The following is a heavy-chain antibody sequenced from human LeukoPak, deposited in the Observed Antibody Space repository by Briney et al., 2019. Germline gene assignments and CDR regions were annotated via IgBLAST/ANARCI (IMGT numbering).Heavy chain of an antibody. D-gene: IGHD6-13*01. Sequence: SSETLSLTCAVYGGSFSGFYWSWIRQPPGKGLEWIGDINHSGGTNYIPSLKSRVTISVDTSKNQFSLKLSSVTAADAAVYYCARAYSSSWYMNWFDPWGQGTLVTVSS. CDR3: ARAYSSSWYMNWFDP. V-gene: IGHV4-34*01. CDR2: INHSGGT. CDR1: GGSFSGFY. J-gene: IGHJ5*02.